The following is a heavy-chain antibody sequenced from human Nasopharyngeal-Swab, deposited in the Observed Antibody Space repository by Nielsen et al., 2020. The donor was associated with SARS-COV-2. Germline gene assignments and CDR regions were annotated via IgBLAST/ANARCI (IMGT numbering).Heavy chain of an antibody. CDR3: ARGRDGATSYSNYHMDV. CDR2: INPTGET. D-gene: IGHD4/OR15-4a*01. J-gene: IGHJ6*03. V-gene: IGHV4-34*01. Sequence: CIGQSTGTVLEWIGQINPTGETNYNPSLGSRVSISLDSSRRQLSLKLSSVTPADTAVYFCARGRDGATSYSNYHMDVWGKGSAVTVSS.